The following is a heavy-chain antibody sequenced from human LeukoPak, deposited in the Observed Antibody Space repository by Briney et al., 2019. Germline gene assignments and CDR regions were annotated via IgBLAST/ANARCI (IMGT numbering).Heavy chain of an antibody. D-gene: IGHD2-21*02. CDR1: GFTFGDYA. Sequence: GGFLRLSCTASGFTFGDYAMSWVRQAPGKGLEWVGFIRSKAYGGTTEYAASVKGRFTISRDDSKSIAYLQMNSLKTEDTAVYYCTRCEDVVVTAWFDYWGQGTLVTVSS. CDR2: IRSKAYGGTT. V-gene: IGHV3-49*04. CDR3: TRCEDVVVTAWFDY. J-gene: IGHJ4*02.